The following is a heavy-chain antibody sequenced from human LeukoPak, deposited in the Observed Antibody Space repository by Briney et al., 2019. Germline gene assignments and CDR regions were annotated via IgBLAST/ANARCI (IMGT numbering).Heavy chain of an antibody. J-gene: IGHJ4*02. CDR2: INHSGST. Sequence: SETLSLTCTVSGGSISSSSYYWGWIRQPPGKGLEWIGEINHSGSTNYNPSLKSRVTISVDTSKNQFSLKLSSVTAADTAVYYCARARRGDYWGQGTLVTVSS. V-gene: IGHV4-39*07. CDR3: ARARRGDY. CDR1: GGSISSSSYY.